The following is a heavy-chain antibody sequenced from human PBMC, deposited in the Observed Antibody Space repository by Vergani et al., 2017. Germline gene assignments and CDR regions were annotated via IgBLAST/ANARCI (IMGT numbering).Heavy chain of an antibody. V-gene: IGHV4-30-2*03. D-gene: IGHD6-19*01. J-gene: IGHJ1*01. Sequence: QLQLQESGSGLVKPSQTLSLNCAASGGSISSGAFSWGWIRQPPGKGLEWIGTIYYTGTTYYNEAHKSRLTISVDTSKNQFPLNLTSVTAADTAVYYCTRHGRSGWAGYFQHWGQGTLVTASS. CDR3: TRHGRSGWAGYFQH. CDR2: IYYTGTT. CDR1: GGSISSGAFS.